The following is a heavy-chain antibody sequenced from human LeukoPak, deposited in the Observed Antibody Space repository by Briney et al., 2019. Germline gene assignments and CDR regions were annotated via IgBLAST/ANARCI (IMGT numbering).Heavy chain of an antibody. J-gene: IGHJ6*02. CDR1: GYTLTELS. V-gene: IGHV1-24*01. CDR3: YLLELRYYYYGMDV. CDR2: FDPEDGET. Sequence: ASVKVSCKVSGYTLTELSMHWVRQAPGKGLEWMGGFDPEDGETIYAQKFQGRVTMTEDTSTDTAYMELSSLRSEDTAVYYCYLLELRYYYYGMDVWGQGTTVTVSS. D-gene: IGHD1-7*01.